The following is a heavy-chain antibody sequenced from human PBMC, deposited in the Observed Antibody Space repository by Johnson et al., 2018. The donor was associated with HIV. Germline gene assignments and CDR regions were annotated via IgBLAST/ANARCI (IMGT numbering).Heavy chain of an antibody. Sequence: VQLVESGGGVVQPGRSLRLSCAASGFTFSSNEMSWVRQAPGKGLEWVSSISGGSTYYADSVKGRFTISRDNSKNTLYLQMNSLRAEDTAVYYCAKDWDVVVTADDAFDIWGQGTMVTVSS. V-gene: IGHV3-38-3*01. CDR2: ISGGST. D-gene: IGHD2-21*02. CDR3: AKDWDVVVTADDAFDI. J-gene: IGHJ3*02. CDR1: GFTFSSNE.